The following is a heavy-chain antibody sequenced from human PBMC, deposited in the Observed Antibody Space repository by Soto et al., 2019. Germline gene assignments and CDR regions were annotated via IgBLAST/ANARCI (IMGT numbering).Heavy chain of an antibody. CDR1: GYSFTTYG. CDR3: VRDTYYYHIGGPAPFEY. D-gene: IGHD3-22*01. J-gene: IGHJ4*02. Sequence: QIQLVQSGTEVKRSGASVKVSCKTSGYSFTTYGLSWVRQAPGRGLEWVGWISGYNGNTNYAQKFQGTVILTTDTPTTTGYMEIKSLSSDDTAVYYCVRDTYYYHIGGPAPFEYWGQGTQVTVSS. CDR2: ISGYNGNT. V-gene: IGHV1-18*01.